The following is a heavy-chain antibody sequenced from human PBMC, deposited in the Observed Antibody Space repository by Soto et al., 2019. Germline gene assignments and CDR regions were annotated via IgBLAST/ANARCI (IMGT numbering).Heavy chain of an antibody. CDR1: GGTFSSYA. V-gene: IGHV1-69*13. J-gene: IGHJ4*02. Sequence: GASVKVSCKASGGTFSSYAISWVRQAPGQGLEWMGGITPIFGTANYAQKFQGRVTITADESTSTAYMELSSLRSEDTAVYYCARGAPWSGSYSYWGQGTLVTVSS. CDR3: ARGAPWSGSYSY. CDR2: ITPIFGTA. D-gene: IGHD1-26*01.